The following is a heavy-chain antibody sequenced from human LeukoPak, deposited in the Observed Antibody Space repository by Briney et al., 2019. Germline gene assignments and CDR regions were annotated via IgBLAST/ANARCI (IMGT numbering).Heavy chain of an antibody. V-gene: IGHV3-7*01. CDR1: GFTFSTYW. CDR3: ARDRNTDFWSGYYTNYFDY. CDR2: IKQDGGEK. D-gene: IGHD3-3*01. J-gene: IGHJ4*02. Sequence: GGSLRLSCAASGFTFSTYWMTWVRQAPGKGLEWVANIKQDGGEKFYVDSVKGRFTISRDNAKNSLYLQMNSLRAEDTAVYYCARDRNTDFWSGYYTNYFDYWGQGTLVTVSS.